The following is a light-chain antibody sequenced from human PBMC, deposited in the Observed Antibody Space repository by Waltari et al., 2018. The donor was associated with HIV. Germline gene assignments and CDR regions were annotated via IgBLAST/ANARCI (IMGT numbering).Light chain of an antibody. J-gene: IGKJ1*01. Sequence: EILLTQSPGTLSWSPGERATLPCRASQGVSSSHLAWYQQKPCQAPRLLIYGASSRATGIPDRFSGSGSGTDFTLTISRLEPEDFALYYCQQYGTSPLTFGQGTKVEIK. CDR1: QGVSSSH. CDR3: QQYGTSPLT. V-gene: IGKV3-20*01. CDR2: GAS.